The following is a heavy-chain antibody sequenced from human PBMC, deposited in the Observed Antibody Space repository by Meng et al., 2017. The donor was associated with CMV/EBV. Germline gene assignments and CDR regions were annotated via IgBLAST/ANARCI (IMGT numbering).Heavy chain of an antibody. CDR2: ISGSGGIT. Sequence: ETLSLTCAASGFTFSNYAMNWVRQAPGKGLEWVSVISGSGGITYYADSVKGRFTISRDNAKNSLYLQMNSLRAEDTAVYYCARALVRTSPPDYWGQGTLVTVSS. CDR3: ARALVRTSPPDY. CDR1: GFTFSNYA. D-gene: IGHD6-6*01. V-gene: IGHV3-23*01. J-gene: IGHJ4*02.